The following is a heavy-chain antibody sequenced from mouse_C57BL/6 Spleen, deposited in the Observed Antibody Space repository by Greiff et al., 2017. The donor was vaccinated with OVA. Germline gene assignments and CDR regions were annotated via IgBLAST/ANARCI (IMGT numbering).Heavy chain of an antibody. Sequence: EVQVVESGGGLVQPGGSMKLSCVASGFTFSNYWMNWVRQSPEKGLEWVAQIRLKSDNYATHYAESVKGRFTISRDDSKSSVYLQMNNLRAEDTGIYYCTRITTVVAFDYWGQGTTLTVSS. J-gene: IGHJ2*01. CDR1: GFTFSNYW. V-gene: IGHV6-3*01. D-gene: IGHD1-1*01. CDR3: TRITTVVAFDY. CDR2: IRLKSDNYAT.